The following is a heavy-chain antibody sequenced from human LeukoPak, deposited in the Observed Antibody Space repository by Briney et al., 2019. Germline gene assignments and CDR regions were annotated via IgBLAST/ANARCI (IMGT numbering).Heavy chain of an antibody. D-gene: IGHD6-19*01. V-gene: IGHV4-39*01. Sequence: TSETLSLTCNVSGDSISSNSYYWAWIRQPPGKGLEWMGNLYYSGSTYYNPSLRSRVTISVDTSKNQFSLKLNSVTAADTAVYYCARRAARPSSGWSSFTYYFDYWGQGTLVTVSS. CDR1: GDSISSNSYY. CDR2: LYYSGST. J-gene: IGHJ4*02. CDR3: ARRAARPSSGWSSFTYYFDY.